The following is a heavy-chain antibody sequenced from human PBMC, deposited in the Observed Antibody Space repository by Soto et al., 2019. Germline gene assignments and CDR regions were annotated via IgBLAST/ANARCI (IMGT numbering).Heavy chain of an antibody. Sequence: EVQLVETGGGLIQPGGSLRLSCAASGFTVSSNYMSWVRQAPGKGLEWVSVIYSGGSTYYADSVKGRFTISRDNSKNTLYLQMNSLRAEDTAVYYCAREKCITMIGCDAFDIWGQGTMVTVSS. CDR3: AREKCITMIGCDAFDI. J-gene: IGHJ3*02. CDR1: GFTVSSNY. CDR2: IYSGGST. D-gene: IGHD3-22*01. V-gene: IGHV3-53*02.